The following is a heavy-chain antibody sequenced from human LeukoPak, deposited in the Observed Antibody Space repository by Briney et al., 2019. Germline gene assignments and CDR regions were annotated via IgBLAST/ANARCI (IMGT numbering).Heavy chain of an antibody. J-gene: IGHJ4*02. CDR2: ISGDNGDT. CDR1: GYTFTSYG. CDR3: ARDRYGVRSGSCDY. D-gene: IGHD1-26*01. Sequence: ASVKVSCKASGYTFTSYGISWVRQAPGQGLEWMGWISGDNGDTNYAQKLQGRVTMTTDTSTSTAYMELRSLRYDDTAVYYCARDRYGVRSGSCDYWGQGTLVTVCS. V-gene: IGHV1-18*01.